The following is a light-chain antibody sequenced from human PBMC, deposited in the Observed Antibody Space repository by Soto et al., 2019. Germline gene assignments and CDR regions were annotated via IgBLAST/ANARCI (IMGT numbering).Light chain of an antibody. V-gene: IGKV3-20*01. CDR1: QSVNNDY. Sequence: ETGLTQSPGTLSLSPGERATLSCRATQSVNNDYLAWYQQRPGLAPRLLIFGASGRAPGIPDRFSGSGSGTDFTLTISRLEPEDFAIYYGQQYGTTPLTFGGGTKVEIK. CDR2: GAS. CDR3: QQYGTTPLT. J-gene: IGKJ4*01.